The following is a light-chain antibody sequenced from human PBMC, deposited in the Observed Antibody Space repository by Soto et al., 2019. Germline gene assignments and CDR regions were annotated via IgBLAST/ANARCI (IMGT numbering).Light chain of an antibody. Sequence: EIVWTKSPGTLSLSPGERATLSCRASQSVSNNLAWYQQKPGQAPRLLIYGASTRATGIPARFSGSGSETEFTLTISSLQSEDFGVYYCQHYNNGPEWTFGQGTKVDIK. V-gene: IGKV3-15*01. CDR2: GAS. CDR3: QHYNNGPEWT. CDR1: QSVSNN. J-gene: IGKJ1*01.